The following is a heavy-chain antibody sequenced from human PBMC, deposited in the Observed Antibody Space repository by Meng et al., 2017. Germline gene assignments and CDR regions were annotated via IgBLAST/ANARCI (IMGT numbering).Heavy chain of an antibody. CDR2: IYSSGST. V-gene: IGHV4-31*01. D-gene: IGHD2-21*02. CDR1: GGSISSGGYY. Sequence: QLQQSGPGVVMPYRTLSCTCTCSGGSISSGGYYWSWIRQHPGKGLEWIGYIYSSGSTTYNPSLKSLVTISVDTSKNQFSLMLSSVTAADTAVYYCARVTASYYFDYWGQGTLVTVSS. CDR3: ARVTASYYFDY. J-gene: IGHJ4*02.